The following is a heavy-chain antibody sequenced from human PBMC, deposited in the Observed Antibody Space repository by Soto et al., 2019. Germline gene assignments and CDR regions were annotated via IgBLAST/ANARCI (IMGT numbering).Heavy chain of an antibody. CDR2: MNPNSGNT. CDR1: GYTFTSYD. V-gene: IGHV1-8*01. Sequence: ASVKVSCKASGYTFTSYDINWVRQATGQGLEWMGWMNPNSGNTGYAQKFQGRVTMTRNTSMSTAYMELSSLRSEDTAVYYCARGELRFLEWLLQSPAYYYYGMDVWGQGTTVTVSS. D-gene: IGHD3-3*01. J-gene: IGHJ6*02. CDR3: ARGELRFLEWLLQSPAYYYYGMDV.